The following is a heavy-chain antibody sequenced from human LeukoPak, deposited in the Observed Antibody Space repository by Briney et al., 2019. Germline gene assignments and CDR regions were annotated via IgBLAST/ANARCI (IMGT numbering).Heavy chain of an antibody. CDR3: ARDRIAAAGTQYYYYYGMDV. J-gene: IGHJ6*02. CDR1: GGSVSSSYY. D-gene: IGHD6-13*01. Sequence: SETLSLTCTVSGGSVSSSYYWGWIRQHPGKGLEWIGYIYYSGSTYYNPSLKSRVTISVDTSKNQFSLKLSSVTAADTAVYYCARDRIAAAGTQYYYYYGMDVWGQGTTVTVSS. CDR2: IYYSGST. V-gene: IGHV4-31*03.